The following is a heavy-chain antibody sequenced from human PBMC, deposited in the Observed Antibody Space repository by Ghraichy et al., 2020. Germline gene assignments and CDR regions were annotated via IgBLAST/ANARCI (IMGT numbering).Heavy chain of an antibody. V-gene: IGHV1-69*13. Sequence: SVKVSCKASGGTFSSYGVSWVRQAPGQGLEWMGGIIPMFGTTNYAQKFQGRVTITADESTSTSYMYLSSLRSDDTAVYYCARSPRQIFTSSEDYYFYYYMDVWGKGTTVTVSS. CDR2: IIPMFGTT. J-gene: IGHJ6*03. CDR3: ARSPRQIFTSSEDYYFYYYMDV. D-gene: IGHD3-9*01. CDR1: GGTFSSYG.